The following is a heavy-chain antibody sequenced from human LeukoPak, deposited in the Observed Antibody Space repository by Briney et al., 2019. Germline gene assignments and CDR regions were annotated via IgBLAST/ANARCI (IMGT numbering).Heavy chain of an antibody. Sequence: SETLSLTCAVYGGSFSGYYWSWIRQPPGKGLEWIGEISHSGSTNYNPSLKSRVTISVDTSKNQFSLKLSSVTAADTAVYYCASASNRYIFDYWGQGTLVTVST. CDR1: GGSFSGYY. J-gene: IGHJ4*02. D-gene: IGHD1-14*01. V-gene: IGHV4-34*01. CDR3: ASASNRYIFDY. CDR2: ISHSGST.